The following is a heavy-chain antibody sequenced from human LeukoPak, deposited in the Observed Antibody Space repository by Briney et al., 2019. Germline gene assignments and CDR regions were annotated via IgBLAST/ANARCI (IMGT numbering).Heavy chain of an antibody. D-gene: IGHD3-9*01. CDR2: IRYDGSNK. CDR3: AKDYDILTGAPDFDY. J-gene: IGHJ4*02. V-gene: IGHV3-30*02. CDR1: GFTFSSYG. Sequence: GGSLRLSCAASGFTFSSYGMHWVRQAPGKGLEGVAFIRYDGSNKYYADSVKGRFTISRDNSKNTLYLQMNSLRAEDTAVYYCAKDYDILTGAPDFDYWGQGTLVTVSS.